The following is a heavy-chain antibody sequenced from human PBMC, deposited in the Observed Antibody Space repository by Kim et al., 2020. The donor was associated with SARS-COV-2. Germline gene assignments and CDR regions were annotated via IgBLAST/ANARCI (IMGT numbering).Heavy chain of an antibody. Sequence: GGSLRLSCAASGFTFDDYAMHWVRQAPGKGLEWVSGISWNSGSIGYADSVKGRFTISRDNAMNSLYLQMNSLRAEDTALYYCAKDGVIWSGYYNQFFDYWGQGTLVTVSS. V-gene: IGHV3-9*01. CDR2: ISWNSGSI. D-gene: IGHD3-3*01. CDR1: GFTFDDYA. J-gene: IGHJ4*02. CDR3: AKDGVIWSGYYNQFFDY.